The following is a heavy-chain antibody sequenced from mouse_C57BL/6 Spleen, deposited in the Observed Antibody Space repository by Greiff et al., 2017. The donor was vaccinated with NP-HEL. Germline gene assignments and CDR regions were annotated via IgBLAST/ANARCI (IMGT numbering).Heavy chain of an antibody. J-gene: IGHJ2*01. CDR2: IDPEDGET. CDR3: ARTYGSSPYYFDY. D-gene: IGHD1-1*01. Sequence: EVQLQQSGAELVKPGASVKLSCTASGFNIKDYYMHWVKQRTEQGLEWIGRIDPEDGETKYAPNFQGKATITADTSSNTAYLQLSSLTSEDTAVYYWARTYGSSPYYFDYWGQGTTLTVSS. CDR1: GFNIKDYY. V-gene: IGHV14-2*01.